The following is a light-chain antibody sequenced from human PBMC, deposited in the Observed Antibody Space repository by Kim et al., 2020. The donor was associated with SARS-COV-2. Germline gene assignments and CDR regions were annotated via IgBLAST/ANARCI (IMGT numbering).Light chain of an antibody. CDR2: QDT. Sequence: VSPGQTASITCSGDKLGDKYACWYQQKPGQSPVLVIYQDTKRPSGIPERFSGFNSGNTATLTISGTQAMDEADYYCQAWDSSTYVFGTGTKVTVL. CDR3: QAWDSSTYV. V-gene: IGLV3-1*01. J-gene: IGLJ1*01. CDR1: KLGDKY.